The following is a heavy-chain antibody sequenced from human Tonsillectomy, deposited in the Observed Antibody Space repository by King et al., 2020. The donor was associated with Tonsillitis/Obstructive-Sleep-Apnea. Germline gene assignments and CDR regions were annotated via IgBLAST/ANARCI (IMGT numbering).Heavy chain of an antibody. J-gene: IGHJ5*02. CDR2: ISAYNGNT. V-gene: IGHV1-18*01. CDR3: ARDVLGCWVPENHKGHNWFDP. CDR1: GYTFTSYG. D-gene: IGHD2-15*01. Sequence: VQLVESGAEVKKPGASVKVSCKASGYTFTSYGISWVRQAPGQGLEWMGWISAYNGNTNYAQKLKGRVTMTTDTSTSTAYMELRGLRSDDTAVYYCARDVLGCWVPENHKGHNWFDPWGQGTLVTVST.